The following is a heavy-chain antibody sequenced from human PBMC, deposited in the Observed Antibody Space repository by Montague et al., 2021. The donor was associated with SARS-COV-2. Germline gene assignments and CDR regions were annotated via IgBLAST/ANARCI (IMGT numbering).Heavy chain of an antibody. D-gene: IGHD6-19*01. CDR3: ARDRDSSGWFDY. CDR1: GFIFNTYA. J-gene: IGHJ4*02. Sequence: SLRLSCAASGFIFNTYAMSWVRQAPGKGLEWVSTIFGSGNGAYYADSVKGRFTISRDNAKNSLYLQMNSLRAEDTAVYYCARDRDSSGWFDYWGQGTLVTVSS. V-gene: IGHV3-21*01. CDR2: IFGSGNGA.